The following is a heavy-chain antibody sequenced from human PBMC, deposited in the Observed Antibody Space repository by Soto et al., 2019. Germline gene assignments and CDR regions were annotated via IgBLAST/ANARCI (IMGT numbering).Heavy chain of an antibody. D-gene: IGHD3-10*01. Sequence: GESLRLSCETSGFIFSMYWMHWVRQVPGKGPQWVARITDDGSATYYAASVEGRFTISRDNAENALYLQMSSLRADDTAVYYCTRGPRPTSIGTGAFWGQGTLVTSPQ. CDR3: TRGPRPTSIGTGAF. V-gene: IGHV3-74*01. CDR1: GFIFSMYW. CDR2: ITDDGSAT. J-gene: IGHJ4*02.